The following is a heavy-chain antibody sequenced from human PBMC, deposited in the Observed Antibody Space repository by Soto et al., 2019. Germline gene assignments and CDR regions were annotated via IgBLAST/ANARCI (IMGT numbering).Heavy chain of an antibody. CDR3: ARLAYCGGDCYWYVDL. D-gene: IGHD2-21*02. V-gene: IGHV4-59*08. CDR2: IYYSGST. J-gene: IGHJ2*01. CDR1: GGSISSYY. Sequence: SETLSLTCTVSGGSISSYYWSWIRQPPGKGLEWIWYIYYSGSTNYNPSLKSRVTISVDTSKNQFPLKLRSVTAADTAVYYCARLAYCGGDCYWYVDLWGRGTLVTVSS.